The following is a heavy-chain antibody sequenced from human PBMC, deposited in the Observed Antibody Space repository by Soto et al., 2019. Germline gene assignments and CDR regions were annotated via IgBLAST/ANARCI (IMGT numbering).Heavy chain of an antibody. CDR1: GYTFTSYG. V-gene: IGHV1-18*01. D-gene: IGHD3-22*01. Sequence: QVQLVQSGAEVKKPGASVKVSCKASGYTFTSYGICWVRQAPGQGLEWMGWISAYNGNTNYAQKLQGRVTMTTDTSTSTAYMELRSLRSDDTAVYYCARDDKTYYYDSSGYYPSRYWGQGTLVTVSS. CDR2: ISAYNGNT. CDR3: ARDDKTYYYDSSGYYPSRY. J-gene: IGHJ4*02.